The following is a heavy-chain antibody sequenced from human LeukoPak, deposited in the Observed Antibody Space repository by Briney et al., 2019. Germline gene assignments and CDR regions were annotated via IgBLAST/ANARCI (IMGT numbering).Heavy chain of an antibody. CDR2: ISGSGGGT. CDR3: ARMYSSSWYYPI. CDR1: GFTFRSYA. V-gene: IGHV3-23*01. Sequence: GGSLRLSCAASGFTFRSYAMSWVRQAPGKGLEWVSAISGSGGGTYYADSVKGRFTISRDNSKNTLYLQMNSLRAEDTAVYYCARMYSSSWYYPIWGQGTLVTVSS. J-gene: IGHJ4*02. D-gene: IGHD6-13*01.